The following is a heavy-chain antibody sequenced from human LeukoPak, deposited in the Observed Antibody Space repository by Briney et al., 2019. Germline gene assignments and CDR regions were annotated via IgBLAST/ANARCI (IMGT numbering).Heavy chain of an antibody. CDR2: VSGSGGGK. J-gene: IGHJ6*04. CDR3: AELGITMIGGV. D-gene: IGHD3-10*02. V-gene: IGHV3-23*01. Sequence: PGGSLRLSCAASGFTFSTNAMSWVRQAPGKGLEWVSSVSGSGGGKYFADFVKGRFTISRDNAKDSLYLQMNSLRAEDTAVYYCAELGITMIGGVWGKGTTVTISS. CDR1: GFTFSTNA.